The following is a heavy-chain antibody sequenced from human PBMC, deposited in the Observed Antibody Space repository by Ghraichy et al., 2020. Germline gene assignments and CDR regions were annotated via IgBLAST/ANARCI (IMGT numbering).Heavy chain of an antibody. CDR1: GYTFTTYG. CDR2: INAYSGHT. D-gene: IGHD6-19*01. CDR3: AMETYSSVWSKRFDD. V-gene: IGHV1-18*04. Sequence: ASVKVSCKASGYTFTTYGIKWVRQAPGQGLEWLAWINAYSGHTRYAPNFQGRVTVTTDTSTTTVYMELRTLRSDDTAVYFCAMETYSSVWSKRFDDWGQGTLVTVSS. J-gene: IGHJ4*02.